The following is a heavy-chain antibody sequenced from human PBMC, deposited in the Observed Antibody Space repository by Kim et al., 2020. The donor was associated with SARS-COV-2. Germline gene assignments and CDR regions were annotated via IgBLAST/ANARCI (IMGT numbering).Heavy chain of an antibody. Sequence: SETLSLTCTVSGGSISSYYWSWIRQPPGKGLEWIGYIYYSGSTNYNPSLKSRVTISVDTSKNQFSLKLSSVTAADTAVYYCARDAVYGGVTTAYYYYGMDGWGQGTTVTVSS. CDR3: ARDAVYGGVTTAYYYYGMDG. CDR1: GGSISSYY. D-gene: IGHD4-17*01. J-gene: IGHJ6*02. CDR2: IYYSGST. V-gene: IGHV4-59*01.